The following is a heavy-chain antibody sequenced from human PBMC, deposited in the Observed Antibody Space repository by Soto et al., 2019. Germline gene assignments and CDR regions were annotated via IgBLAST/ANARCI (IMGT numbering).Heavy chain of an antibody. D-gene: IGHD3-3*01. CDR3: ARDPGHDDNEYYTFDD. CDR2: ISCAGTST. Sequence: QVQLVESGGGVVQPGRSLSLSCAASGFTFSNSAMHWVRQAPGKGLEWVAVISCAGTSTYYADSVKGRFTISRDNSKDTVYLQLNSLRSEDTAVYHWARDPGHDDNEYYTFDDWCQGTLVTVSS. CDR1: GFTFSNSA. V-gene: IGHV3-30-3*01. J-gene: IGHJ4*02.